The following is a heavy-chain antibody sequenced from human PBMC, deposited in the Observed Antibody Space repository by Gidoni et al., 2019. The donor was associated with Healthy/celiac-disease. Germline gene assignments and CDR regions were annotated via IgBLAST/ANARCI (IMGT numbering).Heavy chain of an antibody. D-gene: IGHD2-2*01. J-gene: IGHJ6*02. CDR2: IWYDGSNK. CDR1: GFTFSSYG. CDR3: ARVRPMIGPKQVVPAAIAPRTYYYGMDV. V-gene: IGHV3-33*01. Sequence: QVQLVESGGGVVQPGRSLRLSCAASGFTFSSYGMHWVRQAPGKGLEWVAVIWYDGSNKYYADSVKGRFTISRDNSKNTLYLQMNSLRAEDTAVYYCARVRPMIGPKQVVPAAIAPRTYYYGMDVWGQGTTVTVSS.